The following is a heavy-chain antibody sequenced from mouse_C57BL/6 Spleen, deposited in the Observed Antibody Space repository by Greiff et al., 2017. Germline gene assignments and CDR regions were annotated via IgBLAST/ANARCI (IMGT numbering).Heavy chain of an antibody. CDR3: ARQGTGYWYFDV. CDR2: IWSDGST. Sequence: QVQLQQSGPGLVAPSQSLSITCTVSGFSLTSYGVHWVRQPPGKGLEWLVVIWSDGSTTYNSALKSRLSISKDNSKSQVFLKMNSLQTDDTATYYCARQGTGYWYFDVWGTGTTVTVSS. J-gene: IGHJ1*03. CDR1: GFSLTSYG. D-gene: IGHD3-3*01. V-gene: IGHV2-6-1*01.